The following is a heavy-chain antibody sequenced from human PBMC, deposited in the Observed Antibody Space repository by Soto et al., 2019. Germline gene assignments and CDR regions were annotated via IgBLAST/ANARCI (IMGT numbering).Heavy chain of an antibody. CDR3: ARDYLDSNYFDY. V-gene: IGHV3-48*03. Sequence: GGSLRLSCAASGFTFSSDEMNWVRQAPGKGLEWVSYISSSGSTIYYADSVKGRFTISRDNAKNSLYLQMNSLRAEDTAVYYCARDYLDSNYFDYWGQGTLVTVSS. CDR1: GFTFSSDE. J-gene: IGHJ4*02. CDR2: ISSSGSTI. D-gene: IGHD4-4*01.